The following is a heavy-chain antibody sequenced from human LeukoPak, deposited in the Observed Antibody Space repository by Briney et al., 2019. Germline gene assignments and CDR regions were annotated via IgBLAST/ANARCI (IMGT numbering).Heavy chain of an antibody. CDR2: INPNSGGT. D-gene: IGHD3-3*01. Sequence: ASVKVSCKASGYTFTGYYMHWVRLAPGQGLEWMGWINPNSGGTNYAQKFQGRVTMTRDTSISTAYMELSRLRSDDTAVYYCARSNFWSGRGYFWGQGTLVTVSS. CDR3: ARSNFWSGRGYF. J-gene: IGHJ4*02. V-gene: IGHV1-2*02. CDR1: GYTFTGYY.